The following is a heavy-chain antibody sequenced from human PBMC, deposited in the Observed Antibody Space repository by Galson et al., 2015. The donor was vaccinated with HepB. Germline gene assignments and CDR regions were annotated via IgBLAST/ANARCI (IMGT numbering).Heavy chain of an antibody. Sequence: SVKVSCKASGGTFSSYAISWVRQAPGQGLEWMGGIIPILGIANYAQKFQGRVTITADKSTSTAYMELSSLRSEDTAVYYCARDVGYYDSSGPSPARGATGTLRDAFDIWGQGTMVTVSS. CDR2: IIPILGIA. J-gene: IGHJ3*02. V-gene: IGHV1-69*10. CDR1: GGTFSSYA. CDR3: ARDVGYYDSSGPSPARGATGTLRDAFDI. D-gene: IGHD3-22*01.